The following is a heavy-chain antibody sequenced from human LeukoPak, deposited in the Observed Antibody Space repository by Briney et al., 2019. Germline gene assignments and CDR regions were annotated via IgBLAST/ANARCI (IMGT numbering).Heavy chain of an antibody. Sequence: GGSLRLSCAASGFTFSSYAMSWVRQAPGKGLEWVSAISGSGGSTYYADSVKGRFTISRDNSKNTLYLQMNSLRAEDTAVYYCAKDKPGFCSGGSCYYDYWGQGTLVTVSS. D-gene: IGHD2-15*01. J-gene: IGHJ4*02. CDR2: ISGSGGST. V-gene: IGHV3-23*01. CDR3: AKDKPGFCSGGSCYYDY. CDR1: GFTFSSYA.